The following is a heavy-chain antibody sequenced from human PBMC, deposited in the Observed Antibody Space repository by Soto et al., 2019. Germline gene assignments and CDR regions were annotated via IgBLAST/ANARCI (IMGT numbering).Heavy chain of an antibody. CDR2: IYHSGST. CDR3: ARVPTP. CDR1: GGSIGSGGYS. V-gene: IGHV4-30-2*01. D-gene: IGHD2-2*01. J-gene: IGHJ5*02. Sequence: TSETLSLTCAVSGGSIGSGGYSWSWIRQPPGKGLEWIGYIYHSGSTYYNSSLKSRVTISVDRSKNQFSLKLSSVTAADTAVYYCARVPTPWGQGTLVTVSS.